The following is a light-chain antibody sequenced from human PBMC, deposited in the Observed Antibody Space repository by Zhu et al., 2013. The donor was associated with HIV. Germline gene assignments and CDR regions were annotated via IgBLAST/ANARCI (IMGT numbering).Light chain of an antibody. CDR1: QSLLHSDGRTY. J-gene: IGKJ2*03. CDR3: LQGIHLPYS. V-gene: IGKV2-29*03. CDR2: EVS. Sequence: DIVMNQTPLSLPVTPGEPASISCTSSQSLLHSDGRTYLYWFLQKPGQSPQLLMFEVSSRFSGVPDRFSGSGSGTEFTLKISRVEADDVGVYYCLQGIHLPYSFGQGTKLEIK.